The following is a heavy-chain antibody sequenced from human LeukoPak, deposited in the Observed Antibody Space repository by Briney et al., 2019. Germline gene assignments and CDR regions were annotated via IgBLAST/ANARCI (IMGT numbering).Heavy chain of an antibody. CDR3: ERGPTRYYFDY. CDR1: GGSISSYY. V-gene: IGHV4-59*01. CDR2: IYSSGST. Sequence: PSETLSLTCTVSGGSISSYYWSWVRQPPGQGLEWIGYIYSSGSTNYNPSLKSRVTISVDTSKNQFSLKLSSVTPADTAVYYCERGPTRYYFDYWGQGTLVTVSS. J-gene: IGHJ4*02.